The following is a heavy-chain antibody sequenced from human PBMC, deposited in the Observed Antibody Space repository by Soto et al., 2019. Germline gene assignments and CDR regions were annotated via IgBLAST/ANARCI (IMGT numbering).Heavy chain of an antibody. CDR3: AKDRSSQKIYYYYYMDV. CDR1: GFTFSSYA. D-gene: IGHD6-6*01. J-gene: IGHJ6*03. V-gene: IGHV3-23*01. Sequence: GGSLRLSCAASGFTFSSYAMSWVRQAPGKGLEWVSAISGSGGSTYYADSVKGRFTISRDNSKNTLYLQMNSLRAEDTAVYYCAKDRSSQKIYYYYYMDVWGKGTTVTVSS. CDR2: ISGSGGST.